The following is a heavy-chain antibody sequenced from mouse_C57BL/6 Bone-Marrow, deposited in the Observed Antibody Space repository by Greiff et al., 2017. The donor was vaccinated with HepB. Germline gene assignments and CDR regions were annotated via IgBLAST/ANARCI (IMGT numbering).Heavy chain of an antibody. D-gene: IGHD2-4*01. CDR1: GYTFTDYN. V-gene: IGHV1-22*01. Sequence: EVKLVESGPELVKPGASVKMSCKASGYTFTDYNMHWVKQSHGKSLEWIGYINPNNGGTSYNQKFKGKATLTVNKSSSTAYMELRSLTSEDSAVYYCAMEDYDGAWFAYWGQGTLVTVSA. CDR3: AMEDYDGAWFAY. J-gene: IGHJ3*01. CDR2: INPNNGGT.